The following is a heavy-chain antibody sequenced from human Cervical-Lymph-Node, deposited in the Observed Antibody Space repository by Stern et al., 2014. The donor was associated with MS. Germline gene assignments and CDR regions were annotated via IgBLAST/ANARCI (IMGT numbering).Heavy chain of an antibody. CDR2: ISSSGDHI. CDR1: GFSFRNYY. Sequence: VQLLESGGGLVKPGGSLRLSCAASGFSFRNYYMSWIRQAPGQGLEWVSYISSSGDHIDYADSVKGRFTISRDNAKNSLYLQMNSLRADDTAIYYCVRADGSTDDYWGQGTLVTVSS. J-gene: IGHJ4*02. V-gene: IGHV3-11*01. CDR3: VRADGSTDDY. D-gene: IGHD3-10*01.